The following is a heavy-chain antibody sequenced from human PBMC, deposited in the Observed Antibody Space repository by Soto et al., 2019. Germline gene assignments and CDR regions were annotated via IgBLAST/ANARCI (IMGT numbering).Heavy chain of an antibody. CDR2: ISAYNGNT. CDR3: ARDLYVDIVATIVDY. CDR1: GYTFTSYG. D-gene: IGHD5-12*01. J-gene: IGHJ4*02. Sequence: QVQLVQSGAEVKKPGASVKVSCKASGYTFTSYGISWVRQAPGQGLEWMGWISAYNGNTNYAQKLRGRVTMTTDTSTSTAYMELRSLRSDDTAVYYCARDLYVDIVATIVDYWGQGTLVTVSS. V-gene: IGHV1-18*01.